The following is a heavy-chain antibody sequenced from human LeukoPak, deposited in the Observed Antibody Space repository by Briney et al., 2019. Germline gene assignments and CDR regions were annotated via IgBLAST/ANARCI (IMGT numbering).Heavy chain of an antibody. CDR1: GYSISSGYY. CDR2: IYHSGST. V-gene: IGHV4-38-2*02. CDR3: ASIDCSSTSRYHDY. D-gene: IGHD2-2*01. Sequence: PSETLSLTCTVSGYSISSGYYWGWIRQPPGKGLEWIGSIYHSGSTYYNPSLKSRVTISVDTSKNQFSQKLTFVTAADTAVYYCASIDCSSTSRYHDYWGQGTLVTVSS. J-gene: IGHJ4*02.